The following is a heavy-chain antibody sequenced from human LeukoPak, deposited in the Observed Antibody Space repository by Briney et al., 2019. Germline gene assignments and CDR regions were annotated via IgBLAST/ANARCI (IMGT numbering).Heavy chain of an antibody. CDR1: GGTFSSYA. V-gene: IGHV1-69*04. Sequence: SVKVSCRASGGTFSSYAISWVRQAPGQGLEWMGRIIPILGIANYAQKFQGRVTITADKSTSTAYMELSSLRSEDTAVYYCARVNRWNYWIDPWGQGTLVTVSS. CDR2: IIPILGIA. J-gene: IGHJ5*02. CDR3: ARVNRWNYWIDP. D-gene: IGHD1-7*01.